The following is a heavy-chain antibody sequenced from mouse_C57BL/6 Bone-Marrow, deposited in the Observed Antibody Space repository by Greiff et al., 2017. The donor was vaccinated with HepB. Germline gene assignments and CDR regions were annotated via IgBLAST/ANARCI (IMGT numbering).Heavy chain of an antibody. Sequence: EVQRVESGGGLVQPGGSLKLSCAASGFTFSDYGMHWVRQAPEKGLEWVAYISSGSSTIYYADTVKGRFTISRDNAKNTLFLQMTSLRSEDTAMYYCARPGGSSYWWYFDVWGTGTTVTVSS. CDR2: ISSGSSTI. J-gene: IGHJ1*03. V-gene: IGHV5-17*01. D-gene: IGHD1-1*01. CDR1: GFTFSDYG. CDR3: ARPGGSSYWWYFDV.